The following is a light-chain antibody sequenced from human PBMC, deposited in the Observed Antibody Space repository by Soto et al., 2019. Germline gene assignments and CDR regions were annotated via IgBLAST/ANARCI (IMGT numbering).Light chain of an antibody. J-gene: IGLJ3*02. CDR1: SGHSSYT. V-gene: IGLV4-69*01. CDR2: LNSDGSH. CDR3: QTWGTGIEV. Sequence: QLVLTQSPSASDSLGASVKLTCTLSSGHSSYTIAWHQQQPEKGPRYLMTLNSDGSHSKGDGIPDRFSGSSSGAERYLSISSLQSEDEADYYCQTWGTGIEVFGGGTKLTVL.